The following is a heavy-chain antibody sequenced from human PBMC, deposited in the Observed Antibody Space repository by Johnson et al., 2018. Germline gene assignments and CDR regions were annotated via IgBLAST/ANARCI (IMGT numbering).Heavy chain of an antibody. J-gene: IGHJ6*02. CDR1: GFTFSNYG. CDR2: ISRSSDTI. Sequence: VQLVEAGGGVVQPGTSMRLSCAASGFTFSNYGMHWIRQAPGKGLEWVSLISRSSDTIYYADSVRGRFTISRDNAKNSLYLQMNSLGDEDTAVYYCARNYALDVWGQGTTVTVSS. D-gene: IGHD3-16*01. V-gene: IGHV3-48*02. CDR3: ARNYALDV.